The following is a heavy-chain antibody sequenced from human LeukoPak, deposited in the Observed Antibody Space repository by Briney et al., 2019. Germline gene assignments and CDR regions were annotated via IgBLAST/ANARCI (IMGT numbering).Heavy chain of an antibody. J-gene: IGHJ4*02. CDR3: XXXXXSAWYPTYYFDY. D-gene: IGHD2-15*01. Sequence: GGSLRLSCAASGFTFSSYAMHWVRQAPGKGLEWVATISYDGNNKYYADSVKGRFTISRDNSKNTLYLQMNSLRAEDTAVYYXXXXXXSAWYPTYYFDYWGQGTLVTVSS. CDR1: GFTFSSYA. CDR2: ISYDGNNK. V-gene: IGHV3-30*04.